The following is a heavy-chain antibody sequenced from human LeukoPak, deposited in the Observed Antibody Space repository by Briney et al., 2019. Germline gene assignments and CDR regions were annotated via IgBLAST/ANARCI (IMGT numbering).Heavy chain of an antibody. J-gene: IGHJ6*03. CDR3: VTPRSWELSDMAV. D-gene: IGHD1-26*01. CDR2: VYHNGET. V-gene: IGHV4-38-2*02. CDR1: GSSISTNYY. Sequence: ASETLSLTCTVSGSSISTNYYWAWIRQSPGTGLEWIGSVYHNGETYYNPSLKSRVIISVDTSRNDFSLRLTSVTDADTALYYCVTPRSWELSDMAVWGKGTTVIVSS.